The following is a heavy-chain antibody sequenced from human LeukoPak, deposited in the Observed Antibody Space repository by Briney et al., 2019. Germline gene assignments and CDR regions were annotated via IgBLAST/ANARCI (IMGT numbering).Heavy chain of an antibody. Sequence: GEALLIFCWGAGYSFISYWIGCLRRMPRGGGVWMGSILPGDFDTRYSPSFQGQVTISADKSISTAYLQWSSLKASDTAMYYCGAASDRSSPDFDYWGQGTLVTVSS. CDR1: GYSFISYW. CDR2: ILPGDFDT. D-gene: IGHD6-6*01. V-gene: IGHV5-51*03. J-gene: IGHJ4*02. CDR3: GAASDRSSPDFDY.